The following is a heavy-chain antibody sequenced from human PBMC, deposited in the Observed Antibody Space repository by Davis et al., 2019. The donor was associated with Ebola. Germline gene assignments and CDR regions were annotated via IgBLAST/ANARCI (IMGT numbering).Heavy chain of an antibody. CDR1: GITFSSYS. J-gene: IGHJ6*04. CDR2: ISSSSSTI. Sequence: GGSLRLSCAASGITFSSYSMNWVRQAPGKGLEWVSYISSSSSTIYYADSVKGRFTISRDNARNSLYLQMNSLRDEDTAVYYCARGRSQRGYYYYGMDVWGKGTTVTVSS. V-gene: IGHV3-48*02. CDR3: ARGRSQRGYYYYGMDV. D-gene: IGHD3-10*01.